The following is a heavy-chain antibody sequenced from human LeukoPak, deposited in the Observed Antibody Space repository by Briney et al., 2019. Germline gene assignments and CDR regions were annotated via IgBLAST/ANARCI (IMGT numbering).Heavy chain of an antibody. CDR3: ARWRSQQPEFDL. V-gene: IGHV3-7*01. J-gene: IGHJ4*02. Sequence: GGSLRLSCAGSGFTFSSHWIGWVHQAPGKGLEWVAHINQDGSQKYYVDSVEGRFAISRDNAKNSLYLQMNSLRAEDTAIYYCARWRSQQPEFDLWGQGTLATISS. CDR1: GFTFSSHW. D-gene: IGHD3-3*01. CDR2: INQDGSQK.